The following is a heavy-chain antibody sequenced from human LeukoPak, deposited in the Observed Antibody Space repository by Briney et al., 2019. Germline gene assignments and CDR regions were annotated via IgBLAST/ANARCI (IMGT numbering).Heavy chain of an antibody. CDR1: GFTFSSYA. V-gene: IGHV3-64*01. D-gene: IGHD3-3*01. Sequence: GGSLRLSRAASGFTFSSYAMHWVRQAPGKGLEYVSAISSNGGSTYYANSVKGRFTISRDNSKNTLYLQMGSLRAEGMAVYYCARTYYDFWSGYFYFDYWGQGTLVTVSS. CDR2: ISSNGGST. J-gene: IGHJ4*02. CDR3: ARTYYDFWSGYFYFDY.